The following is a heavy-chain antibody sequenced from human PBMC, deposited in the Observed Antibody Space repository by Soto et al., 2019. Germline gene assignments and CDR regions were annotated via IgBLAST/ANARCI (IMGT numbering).Heavy chain of an antibody. Sequence: GGSLRLSCAASGFTFSNAWMNWVRQAPGKGLEWVGRIKSKTDGGTTDYAAPVKGRFTISRDDSKNTLYLQMNSLKTEDTAVYYCTTVSYYYDSSGPVDYYYYGMDVWGQGTTVTVSS. CDR2: IKSKTDGGTT. CDR1: GFTFSNAW. D-gene: IGHD3-22*01. J-gene: IGHJ6*02. V-gene: IGHV3-15*07. CDR3: TTVSYYYDSSGPVDYYYYGMDV.